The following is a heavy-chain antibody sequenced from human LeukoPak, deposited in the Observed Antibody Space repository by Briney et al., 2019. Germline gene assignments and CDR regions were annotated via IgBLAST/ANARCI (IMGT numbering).Heavy chain of an antibody. CDR2: ISYDGSNK. D-gene: IGHD6-19*01. J-gene: IGHJ4*02. CDR3: ASLRIAVAGNFDY. Sequence: SGGSLRLSCAASGFTFSSYAMHWARQAPGKGLEWVAVISYDGSNKYYADSVKGRFTISRDNSKNTLYLQMNSLRAEDTAVYYCASLRIAVAGNFDYWGREPWSPSPQ. CDR1: GFTFSSYA. V-gene: IGHV3-30*04.